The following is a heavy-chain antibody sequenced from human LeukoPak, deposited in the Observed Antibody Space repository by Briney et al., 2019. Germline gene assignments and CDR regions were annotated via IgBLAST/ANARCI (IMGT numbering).Heavy chain of an antibody. CDR2: ISPSGGST. Sequence: ASVTVSCKAFGYTFTSNYMHWVRQAPGQGPEWMGVISPSGGSTTYAQKFQGRVTLTRDMSTSTDYLELSSLRSEDTAVYYCASLERDPNVGATVDYWGQGTLVTVSS. V-gene: IGHV1-46*01. CDR3: ASLERDPNVGATVDY. J-gene: IGHJ4*02. CDR1: GYTFTSNY. D-gene: IGHD1-26*01.